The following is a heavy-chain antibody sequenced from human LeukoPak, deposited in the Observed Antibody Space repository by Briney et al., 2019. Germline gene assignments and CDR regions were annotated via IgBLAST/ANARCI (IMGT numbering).Heavy chain of an antibody. CDR3: AKYVLVIGGFDI. D-gene: IGHD3-9*01. J-gene: IGHJ3*02. V-gene: IGHV3-30*18. CDR2: ISYDGSNK. Sequence: GGSLRLSCAASGFTFSSYGMHWVRQAPGRGLEWVAVISYDGSNKYYADSVKGRFTISRDNSKNTLYLQMNSLRADDTAVYYCAKYVLVIGGFDIWGQGTMVTVSS. CDR1: GFTFSSYG.